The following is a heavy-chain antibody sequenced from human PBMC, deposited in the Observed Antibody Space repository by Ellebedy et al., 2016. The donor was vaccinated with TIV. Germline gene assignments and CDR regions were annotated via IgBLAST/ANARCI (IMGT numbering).Heavy chain of an antibody. CDR3: ARDLKPPRGYRQFYKFPEADY. D-gene: IGHD5-18*01. CDR1: GYTFTSYY. V-gene: IGHV1-46*01. J-gene: IGHJ4*02. CDR2: INPSGGST. Sequence: AASVKVSCKASGYTFTSYYMHWVRQAPGQRLEWMGIINPSGGSTSYAQKFQGRVTMTRDTSTSTVYMELSSLRSEDTAVYYCARDLKPPRGYRQFYKFPEADYWGQGTLVTVSS.